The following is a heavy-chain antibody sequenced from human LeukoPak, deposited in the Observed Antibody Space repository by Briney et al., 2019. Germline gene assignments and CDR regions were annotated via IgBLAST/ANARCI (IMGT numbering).Heavy chain of an antibody. Sequence: PSETLSLTCAVYGGSYSGYYWSWIRQPPGKGLEWIGEINHSGSTNYNPSLKSRVTISVDTSKNQFSLKLSSVTAADTAVYYCARGGRGAPTDYWGQGTLVTLSS. V-gene: IGHV4-34*01. CDR3: ARGGRGAPTDY. CDR2: INHSGST. CDR1: GGSYSGYY. J-gene: IGHJ4*02. D-gene: IGHD3-10*01.